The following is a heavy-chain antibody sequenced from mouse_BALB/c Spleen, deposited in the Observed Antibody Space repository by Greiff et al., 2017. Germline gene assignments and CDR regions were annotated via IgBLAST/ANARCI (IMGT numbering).Heavy chain of an antibody. CDR1: GYTFTSYY. CDR3: TRGGYGNPFAY. CDR2: INPSNGGT. Sequence: VQLQQPGAELVKPGASVKLSCKASGYTFTSYYMYWVKPRPGQGLEWIGGINPSNGGTNFNEKFKSKATLTVDKSSSTAYMQLSSLTSEDSAVYYCTRGGYGNPFAYWGQGTLVTVSA. D-gene: IGHD2-10*02. J-gene: IGHJ3*01. V-gene: IGHV1S81*02.